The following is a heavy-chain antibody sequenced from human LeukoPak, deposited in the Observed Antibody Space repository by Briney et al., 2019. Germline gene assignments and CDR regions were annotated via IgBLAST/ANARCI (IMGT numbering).Heavy chain of an antibody. Sequence: VASVKVSCKASGGTFSSYAISWVRQAPGQGLEWMGGIIPIFGTANYAQKFQGRVTITADESTSTAYMELSSLRSEDTAVYYCARGGDVDTAMVNFVYWGQGTLVTVSS. CDR1: GGTFSSYA. J-gene: IGHJ4*02. V-gene: IGHV1-69*01. CDR3: ARGGDVDTAMVNFVY. D-gene: IGHD5-18*01. CDR2: IIPIFGTA.